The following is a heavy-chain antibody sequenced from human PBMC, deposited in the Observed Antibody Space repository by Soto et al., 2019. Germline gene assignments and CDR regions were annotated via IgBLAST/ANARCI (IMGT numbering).Heavy chain of an antibody. V-gene: IGHV4-59*01. CDR2: IDYSGST. Sequence: PSETLSLTCTVSGGSISSYYWSWIRQPPGKGLEWIGYIDYSGSTNYNPSLKSRGTISVDRSKNQFSLKVTAVTAADTAVYSCASRNKGYYYGMDVWGQGTTVTVSS. CDR3: ASRNKGYYYGMDV. CDR1: GGSISSYY. J-gene: IGHJ6*02.